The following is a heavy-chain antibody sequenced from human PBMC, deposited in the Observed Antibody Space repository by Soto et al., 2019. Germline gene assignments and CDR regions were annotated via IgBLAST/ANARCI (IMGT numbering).Heavy chain of an antibody. CDR3: ARESEDLTSNFDY. Sequence: GGSLRLSCAASGFTFTRYSMNWVRQAPGKGLEWVSSISSTTNYIYYGDSMKGRFTISRDNVKNSLYLEMNSLRAEDTAVYYCARESEDLTSNFDYWGQGTLVTVSS. J-gene: IGHJ4*02. CDR1: GFTFTRYS. V-gene: IGHV3-21*06. CDR2: ISSTTNYI.